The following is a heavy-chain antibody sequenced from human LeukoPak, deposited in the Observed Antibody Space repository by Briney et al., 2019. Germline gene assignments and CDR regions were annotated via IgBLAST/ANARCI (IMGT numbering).Heavy chain of an antibody. V-gene: IGHV3-23*01. CDR2: ISGSGGST. Sequence: GGSLRLSCAASGFTFGSYAMSWVRQAPGKGLEWVSSISGSGGSTSYADSVKGRFTISRDNAKNSLYLQMNSLRAEDTAAYYCARVDYYDSSGPYWGQGTLVTVSP. CDR3: ARVDYYDSSGPY. J-gene: IGHJ4*02. D-gene: IGHD3-22*01. CDR1: GFTFGSYA.